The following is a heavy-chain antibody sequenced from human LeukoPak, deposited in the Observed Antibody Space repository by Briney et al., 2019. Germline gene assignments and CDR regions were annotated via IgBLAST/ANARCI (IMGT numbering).Heavy chain of an antibody. CDR1: GGTFGGYY. J-gene: IGHJ4*02. V-gene: IGHV4-34*01. D-gene: IGHD3-10*01. Sequence: SETLSLTCAVYGGTFGGYYWSWVRQSPGKGLEWIGEIDHSGNTNYTPSLKSRVTISEDTSKNQFSLTLSSVPAADTAVYYCARGEGSGTYMSYFDYWGQGTLVTVSS. CDR2: IDHSGNT. CDR3: ARGEGSGTYMSYFDY.